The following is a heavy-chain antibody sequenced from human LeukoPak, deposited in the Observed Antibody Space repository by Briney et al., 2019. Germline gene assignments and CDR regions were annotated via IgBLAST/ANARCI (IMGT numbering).Heavy chain of an antibody. CDR3: ARDLEGTDYYDSSGYPGY. J-gene: IGHJ4*02. D-gene: IGHD3-22*01. V-gene: IGHV4-30-4*01. CDR2: IYYSGST. Sequence: PSETLSLNCTVSGGSISSGDYYWSWIRQPPGKGLEWIGYIYYSGSTYYNPSLKSRVTISVDTSKNQFSLKLSSVTAADTAVYYCARDLEGTDYYDSSGYPGYWGQGTLVTVSS. CDR1: GGSISSGDYY.